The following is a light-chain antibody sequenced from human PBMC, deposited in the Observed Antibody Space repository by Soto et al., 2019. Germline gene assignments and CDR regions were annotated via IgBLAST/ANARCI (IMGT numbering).Light chain of an antibody. CDR2: GAS. CDR3: QQYGSSPT. CDR1: QSVSSSY. Sequence: VLTQSPGTLSVSAGDRATLSCRASQSVSSSYLAWHQQQPGQAPRLLIYGASSRATGIPDRFSGSGSGTDFTLTISRLAPEDAAVYDCQQYGSSPTFGQGTRLEIK. J-gene: IGKJ5*01. V-gene: IGKV3-20*01.